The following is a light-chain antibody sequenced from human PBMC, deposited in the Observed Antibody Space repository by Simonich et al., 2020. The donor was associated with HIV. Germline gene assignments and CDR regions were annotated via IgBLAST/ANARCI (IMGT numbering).Light chain of an antibody. CDR1: PSVSSS. CDR2: GAS. V-gene: IGKV3-15*01. CDR3: QQYKSWPYT. Sequence: DIVMTQSPATLSVSPGEGVTLSCRASPSVSSSLSWYQQKPGQAPRLLIYGASTRATGIPARFSGSGSGTEFTLTISSMQSEDFAVYYCQQYKSWPYTFGQGTKLEIK. J-gene: IGKJ2*01.